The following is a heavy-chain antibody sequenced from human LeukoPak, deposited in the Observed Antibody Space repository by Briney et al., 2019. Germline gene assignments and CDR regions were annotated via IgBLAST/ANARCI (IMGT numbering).Heavy chain of an antibody. Sequence: GVSLRLSCAASGFTFSSYEMNWVRQAPGKGREWVSYIGSSSNTIYYADSVKGRFTISRDNAKNSLYLQMNSLRVDDTSVYYCARGAVAGLWYFDLWGRGTLVTVSS. V-gene: IGHV3-48*03. D-gene: IGHD6-19*01. J-gene: IGHJ2*01. CDR2: IGSSSNTI. CDR3: ARGAVAGLWYFDL. CDR1: GFTFSSYE.